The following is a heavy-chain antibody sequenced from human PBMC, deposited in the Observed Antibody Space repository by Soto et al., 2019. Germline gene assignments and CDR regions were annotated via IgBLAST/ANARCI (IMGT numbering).Heavy chain of an antibody. D-gene: IGHD3-9*01. Sequence: QVQLVQSGAEVKKPGSSVKVSCKASGGSFSSYAINWVRQAPGQGLEWMGGIIPLFGTANYAQKFQGRVTTTADESTSTAYMELSSLRSEDTAVYYCARDTRERYFDWSQYYYYGRDVWGQGTTVTVSS. CDR1: GGSFSSYA. CDR2: IIPLFGTA. CDR3: ARDTRERYFDWSQYYYYGRDV. V-gene: IGHV1-69*12. J-gene: IGHJ6*02.